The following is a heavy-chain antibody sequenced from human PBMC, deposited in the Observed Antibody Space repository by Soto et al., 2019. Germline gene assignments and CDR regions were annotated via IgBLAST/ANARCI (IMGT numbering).Heavy chain of an antibody. CDR1: GYTFTTYA. CDR3: ALRGPYDSYLDY. V-gene: IGHV1-3*01. D-gene: IGHD3-22*01. CDR2: ITADNGYT. Sequence: ASVKVSCKASGYTFTTYASHWGRQAPGQRLEWLGWITADNGYTKYSQKFQGRVTITADKSTSTAYMELSSLRSEDTAVYYCALRGPYDSYLDYWGQGTLVTVSS. J-gene: IGHJ4*02.